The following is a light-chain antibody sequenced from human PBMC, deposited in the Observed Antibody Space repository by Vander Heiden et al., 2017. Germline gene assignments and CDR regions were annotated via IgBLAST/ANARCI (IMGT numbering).Light chain of an antibody. CDR2: DNI. J-gene: IGLJ1*01. CDR1: SSNIGAGYD. Sequence: QSVLTQPPSVSGAPGQRVTISCTGSSSNIGAGYDVHWYQQLPGTAPKLLIYDNINRPSGVPDRFSGSKSGTSASLAITGLQAEDEADYYCQSYDSSLRGVFGTGTKVTVL. V-gene: IGLV1-40*01. CDR3: QSYDSSLRGV.